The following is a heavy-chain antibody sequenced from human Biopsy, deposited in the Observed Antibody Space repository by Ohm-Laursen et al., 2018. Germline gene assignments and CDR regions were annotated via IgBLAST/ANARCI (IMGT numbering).Heavy chain of an antibody. D-gene: IGHD2/OR15-2a*01. CDR1: GGSISSDY. CDR2: IYYSGST. V-gene: IGHV4-59*01. J-gene: IGHJ6*02. Sequence: TLSLTCTVSGGSISSDYGSWIRQTPGKGLEWIGYIYYSGSTNYNPSLKSRVTISVDTSKNQFSLRLNSVTAADTAVYYCARATNSTGWPYYYFCGMDVWGQGTTVTVSS. CDR3: ARATNSTGWPYYYFCGMDV.